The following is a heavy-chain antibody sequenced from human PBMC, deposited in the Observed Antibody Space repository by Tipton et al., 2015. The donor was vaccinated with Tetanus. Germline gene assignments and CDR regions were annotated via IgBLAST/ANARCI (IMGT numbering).Heavy chain of an antibody. CDR2: IKEDGSQK. Sequence: SLRLSCVASGFSLSSYWMSWVRQTPGRGLEWVANIKEDGSQKNYVDSVKGRFTISRDNAKNSVYLQMNSLRAEDTAVYYCARPEVGGDYWGQGTLVTVSS. CDR3: ARPEVGGDY. J-gene: IGHJ4*02. D-gene: IGHD1-26*01. V-gene: IGHV3-7*01. CDR1: GFSLSSYW.